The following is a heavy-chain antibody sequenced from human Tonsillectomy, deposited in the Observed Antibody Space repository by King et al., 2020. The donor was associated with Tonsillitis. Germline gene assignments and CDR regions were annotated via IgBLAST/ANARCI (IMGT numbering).Heavy chain of an antibody. D-gene: IGHD6-19*01. CDR1: GFSLTNARMG. CDR3: ARTQVIAVAGHFDY. Sequence: QLTLKESGPVLVKPTETLTLTCTVSGFSLTNARMGVSWIRQPPGKALECLAHIFSNDEKSYSTSLKRRLTISKDTSKSQVVLTMTNMDPVDTATYYCARTQVIAVAGHFDYWGQGTLVTVSS. CDR2: IFSNDEK. J-gene: IGHJ4*02. V-gene: IGHV2-26*01.